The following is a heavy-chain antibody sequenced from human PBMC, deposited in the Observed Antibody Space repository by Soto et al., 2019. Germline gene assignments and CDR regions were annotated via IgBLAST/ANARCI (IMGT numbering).Heavy chain of an antibody. CDR1: GGTFSSYA. J-gene: IGHJ4*02. V-gene: IGHV1-69*01. D-gene: IGHD3-10*01. Sequence: QVQLVQSGAEVKKPGSSVKVSCKASGGTFSSYAISWERQAPGQGLEWMGGIIPIFGTANYAQKFQGRVTITADESTSTAYMELSSLRSEDTAVYYCARDLRGYGSGSYYNADYWGQGTLVTVSS. CDR3: ARDLRGYGSGSYYNADY. CDR2: IIPIFGTA.